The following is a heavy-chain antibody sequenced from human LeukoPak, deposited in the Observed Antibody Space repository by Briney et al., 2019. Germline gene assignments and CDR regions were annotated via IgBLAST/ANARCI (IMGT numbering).Heavy chain of an antibody. Sequence: ASVKVSCKASGYTFSTYGISWVRQAPGQGLEWMGWISAYNGNTKHAQKLQGRVTMTTDTSTTTAYMELRSLRSDDTAVYYCARANYYYDSSGQGAFDIWGQGTMITVSS. CDR1: GYTFSTYG. CDR3: ARANYYYDSSGQGAFDI. V-gene: IGHV1-18*01. D-gene: IGHD3-22*01. CDR2: ISAYNGNT. J-gene: IGHJ3*02.